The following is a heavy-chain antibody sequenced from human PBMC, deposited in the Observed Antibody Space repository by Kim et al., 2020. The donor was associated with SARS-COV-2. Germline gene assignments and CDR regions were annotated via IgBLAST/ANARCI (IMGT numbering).Heavy chain of an antibody. CDR1: GFSFGIYA. CDR2: IGGIDGPI. Sequence: GGSLRLSCAASGFSFGIYAMSWIRQAPGKGLEWVSPIGGIDGPIFYAGSVRGRFTISRDNFKNTLYLQMTNLRTEDTALYYCARRPGTAAAGTANFDPWGQGTLVTVSS. J-gene: IGHJ5*02. D-gene: IGHD6-13*01. CDR3: ARRPGTAAAGTANFDP. V-gene: IGHV3-23*01.